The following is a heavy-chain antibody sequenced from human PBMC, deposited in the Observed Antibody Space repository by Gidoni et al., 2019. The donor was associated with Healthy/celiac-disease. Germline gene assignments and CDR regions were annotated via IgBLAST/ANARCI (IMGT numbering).Heavy chain of an antibody. D-gene: IGHD3-10*01. CDR1: GGSLSGYY. Sequence: QVQLQQWCAGLLKPSETLSLTCAVYGGSLSGYYWSWIRQPPGKGLEWIGEINHRRSTNYNPSLKSRVTISVDTSKNQFSLKLSSVTAADTAVYYCARGQGVRGVIKSWFDPWGQGTLVTVSS. CDR2: INHRRST. CDR3: ARGQGVRGVIKSWFDP. J-gene: IGHJ5*02. V-gene: IGHV4-34*01.